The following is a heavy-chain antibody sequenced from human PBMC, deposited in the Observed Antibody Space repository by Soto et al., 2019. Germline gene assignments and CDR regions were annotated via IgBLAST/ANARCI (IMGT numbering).Heavy chain of an antibody. D-gene: IGHD3-3*01. CDR2: ISSSSSTI. CDR3: ARDSSVTSFGVVITPADCFDP. Sequence: GGSLRLSCAASGFTFSSYSMNWVRQAPGKGLEWVSYISSSSSTIYYADSVKGRFTISRDNAKNSLYLQMNSLRAEDTAVYYCARDSSVTSFGVVITPADCFDPWGQGTLVTVSS. V-gene: IGHV3-48*01. J-gene: IGHJ5*02. CDR1: GFTFSSYS.